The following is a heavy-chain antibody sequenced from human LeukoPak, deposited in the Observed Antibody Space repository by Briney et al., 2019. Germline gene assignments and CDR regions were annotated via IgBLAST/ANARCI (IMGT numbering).Heavy chain of an antibody. CDR1: GGSISSSSYY. D-gene: IGHD1-14*01. J-gene: IGHJ6*03. CDR2: IYYSGST. V-gene: IGHV4-39*07. Sequence: SETLSLTCTVSGGSISSSSYYWGWIRQPPGKGLEWIGSIYYSGSTYYNPSLKSRVTISVDTSKNQFSLKLSSVTAADTAVYYCARAPEGSLHIYYYYYYMDVWGKGTTVTVSS. CDR3: ARAPEGSLHIYYYYYYMDV.